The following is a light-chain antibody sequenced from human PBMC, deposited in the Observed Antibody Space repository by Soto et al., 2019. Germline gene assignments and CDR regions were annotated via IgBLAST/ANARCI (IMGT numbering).Light chain of an antibody. CDR2: AAS. CDR1: ERINTY. CDR3: QQANSFPRT. Sequence: DIQMTQSPSSVSASVGDRVTITCRASERINTYLAWYQQQPGKAPKLLIYAASSLQSGVPSRFSGSGSGTDFTLTISSLQPEDFATYYCQQANSFPRTFGQGTKGDIK. J-gene: IGKJ1*01. V-gene: IGKV1-12*01.